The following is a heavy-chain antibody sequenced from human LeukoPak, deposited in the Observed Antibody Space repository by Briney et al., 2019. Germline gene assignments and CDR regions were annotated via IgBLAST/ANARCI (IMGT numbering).Heavy chain of an antibody. CDR1: GGSISSGGYY. Sequence: SETLSLTCTVSGGSISSGGYYWSWIRQPPGKGLEWIGYIYYSGSTNYNPSLKSRVTISVDTSKNQFSLKLSSVTAADTAVYYCARDRDYGGVDYWGQGTLVTVSS. J-gene: IGHJ4*02. D-gene: IGHD4-17*01. CDR3: ARDRDYGGVDY. V-gene: IGHV4-61*08. CDR2: IYYSGST.